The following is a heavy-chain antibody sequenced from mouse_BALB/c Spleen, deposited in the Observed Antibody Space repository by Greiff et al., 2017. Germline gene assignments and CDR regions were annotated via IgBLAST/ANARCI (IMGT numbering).Heavy chain of an antibody. CDR2: INPSNGGT. D-gene: IGHD2-3*01. CDR3: TRGDGYFYAMDF. CDR1: GYTFTSYY. J-gene: IGHJ4*01. V-gene: IGHV1S81*02. Sequence: VKLVESGAELVKPGASVKLSCKASGYTFTSYYMYWVKQRPGQGLEWIGEINPSNGGTNFNEKFKSKATLTVDKSSSTAYMQLSSLTSEDSAVYYCTRGDGYFYAMDFWGQGTSVTVSS.